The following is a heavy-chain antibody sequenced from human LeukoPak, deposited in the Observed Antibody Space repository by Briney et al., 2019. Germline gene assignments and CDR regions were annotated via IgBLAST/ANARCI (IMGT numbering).Heavy chain of an antibody. D-gene: IGHD3-16*01. Sequence: GGSLRLSCAASGFTFGDYAMSWVRQAPGMGLEWVGFIRTEDYDGATDYGASVKGRFTISRDDSKNIAYLQMNSLNTEDTGIYFCTRIFGYYYFYMDVWGKGTTVIVSS. V-gene: IGHV3-49*04. J-gene: IGHJ6*03. CDR2: IRTEDYDGAT. CDR1: GFTFGDYA. CDR3: TRIFGYYYFYMDV.